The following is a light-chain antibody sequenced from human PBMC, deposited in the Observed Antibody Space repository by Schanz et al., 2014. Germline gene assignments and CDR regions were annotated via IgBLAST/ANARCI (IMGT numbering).Light chain of an antibody. CDR1: SGSVSTSYY. CDR2: HTN. CDR3: VLAVGSGIYV. Sequence: QTVVTQEPSFSVSPGGTVTLTCGLSSGSVSTSYYPSWYQQTPGQAPRTLIYHTNTRSSGVPGRFSGSILGNKAALTITGAQADDDSDYYCVLAVGSGIYVFGTGTKLTVL. V-gene: IGLV8-61*01. J-gene: IGLJ1*01.